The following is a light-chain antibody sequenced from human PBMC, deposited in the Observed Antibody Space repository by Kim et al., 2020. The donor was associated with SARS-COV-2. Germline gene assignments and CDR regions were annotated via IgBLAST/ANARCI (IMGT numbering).Light chain of an antibody. Sequence: SPGATAPLSCRASQSVSSSYLAWYQQKPGQAPRLLMHGASTRATGIPDRFSGSGSGTDFTLTISRLEPEDFAVYYCQHYGRSAPYPFGQGTKLEI. CDR3: QHYGRSAPYP. CDR1: QSVSSSY. J-gene: IGKJ2*01. V-gene: IGKV3-20*01. CDR2: GAS.